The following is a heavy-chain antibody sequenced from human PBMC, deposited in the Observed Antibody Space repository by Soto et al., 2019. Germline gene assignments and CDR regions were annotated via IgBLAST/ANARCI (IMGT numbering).Heavy chain of an antibody. CDR2: IKSKTDGGTT. Sequence: EVQLVESGGGLVKPWGSLRLSCAASGFTFSNAWMNWVRQAPGNGLEWVGRIKSKTDGGTTDYAAPVKGRFTISRYDSKNTLYLQMNSLKTEDTAVYYCTTGIVQLWLQGGPFDYWGQGTLVTVSS. V-gene: IGHV3-15*07. D-gene: IGHD5-18*01. CDR1: GFTFSNAW. CDR3: TTGIVQLWLQGGPFDY. J-gene: IGHJ4*02.